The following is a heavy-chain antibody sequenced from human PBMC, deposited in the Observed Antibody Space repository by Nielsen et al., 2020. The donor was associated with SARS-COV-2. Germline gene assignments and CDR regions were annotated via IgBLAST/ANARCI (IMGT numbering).Heavy chain of an antibody. CDR2: ISAYNGNT. V-gene: IGHV1-18*01. CDR3: ARDKGYSSSWYGIDY. J-gene: IGHJ4*02. D-gene: IGHD6-13*01. Sequence: WVRQAPGQGLEWMGWISAYNGNTNYAQKLQGRVTMTTDTSTSTAYMELRSLRSDDTAVYYCARDKGYSSSWYGIDYWGQGTLVTVSS.